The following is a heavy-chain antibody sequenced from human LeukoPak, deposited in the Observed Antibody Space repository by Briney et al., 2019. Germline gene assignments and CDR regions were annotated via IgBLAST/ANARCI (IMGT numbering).Heavy chain of an antibody. Sequence: GASVKVSCKASGYTFTGYYMHWVRQAPGQGLEWMGWINPNSGGTNYAQKFQGRVTMTRDTSISTAYMELSRLRSDDTAVYYCARDPGIAVAGSGDYWGQGTLVTVSS. D-gene: IGHD6-19*01. CDR3: ARDPGIAVAGSGDY. V-gene: IGHV1-2*02. J-gene: IGHJ4*02. CDR1: GYTFTGYY. CDR2: INPNSGGT.